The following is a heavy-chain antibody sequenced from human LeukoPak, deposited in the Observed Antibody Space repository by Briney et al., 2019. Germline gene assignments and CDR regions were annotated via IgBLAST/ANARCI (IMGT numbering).Heavy chain of an antibody. V-gene: IGHV3-23*01. J-gene: IGHJ4*02. D-gene: IGHD4-17*01. CDR1: EFYFSTHA. CDR3: ANEIRPNDY. CDR2: ISISGTKT. Sequence: GGSLRLSCAASEFYFSTHAMTWVRQAPGKGLEWVSAISISGTKTYYADSVKGRFTISRDNSKNTLYLQMYSLRAEDTAVYYCANEIRPNDYWGQGTLVTVSS.